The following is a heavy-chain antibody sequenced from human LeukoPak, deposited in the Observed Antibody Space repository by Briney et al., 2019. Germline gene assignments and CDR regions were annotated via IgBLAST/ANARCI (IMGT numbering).Heavy chain of an antibody. CDR1: GYTFTSYD. D-gene: IGHD2-15*01. J-gene: IGHJ6*02. Sequence: ASVKVSCKASGYTFTSYDINWVRQATGQGLEWMGWMNPNSGNTGYAQKFQGRVTMTRNTSISTAYMELSSLRSEDTAVYYCAAATGYCSGGSCYYYYYYYGMDVWGQGTTATGSS. CDR2: MNPNSGNT. CDR3: AAATGYCSGGSCYYYYYYYGMDV. V-gene: IGHV1-8*02.